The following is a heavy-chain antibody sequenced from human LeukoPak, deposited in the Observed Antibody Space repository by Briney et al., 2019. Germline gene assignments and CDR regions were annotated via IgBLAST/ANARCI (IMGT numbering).Heavy chain of an antibody. D-gene: IGHD6-13*01. Sequence: PSETLSLTCTVSGGSISSSNYYWGWIRQPPGKGLEWIGSIYYSGSTYYNPSLKSRVTISVDTSKNQFSLKLSSVTAADTAVYYCARINIAATGTRFDYWGQGTLVTVSS. J-gene: IGHJ4*02. CDR2: IYYSGST. CDR1: GGSISSSNYY. V-gene: IGHV4-39*07. CDR3: ARINIAATGTRFDY.